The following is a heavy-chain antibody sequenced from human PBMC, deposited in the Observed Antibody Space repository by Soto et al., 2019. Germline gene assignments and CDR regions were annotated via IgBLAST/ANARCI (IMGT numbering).Heavy chain of an antibody. Sequence: SETLSLTCTISGDSSSSYYWSWIRQPPGKGLEWIGYISYSGNTNYNPSLKSRVTMSVDSAKNQFSLQLSSVTAADTAVYFCTKYRRTDAEGYSYDYWGQGALVTVSS. D-gene: IGHD2-15*01. V-gene: IGHV4-59*01. CDR1: GDSSSSYY. CDR2: ISYSGNT. J-gene: IGHJ4*02. CDR3: TKYRRTDAEGYSYDY.